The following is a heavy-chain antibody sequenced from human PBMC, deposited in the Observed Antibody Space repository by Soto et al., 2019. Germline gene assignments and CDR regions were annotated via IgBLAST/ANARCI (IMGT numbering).Heavy chain of an antibody. CDR3: ARFTNKRCPFDY. CDR1: GGSISSYY. V-gene: IGHV4-59*01. Sequence: PSETLSLTCTVSGGSISSYYWSWIRQPPGKGLEWIGYIYYSGSTNYNPSLKSRVTISVDTSKNQFSLKLSSVTAADTAVYYCARFTNKRCPFDYGAQGPLVTVSS. D-gene: IGHD2-2*01. CDR2: IYYSGST. J-gene: IGHJ4*02.